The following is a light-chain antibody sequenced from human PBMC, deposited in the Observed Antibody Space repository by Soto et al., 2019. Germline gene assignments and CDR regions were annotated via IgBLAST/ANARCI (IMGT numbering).Light chain of an antibody. V-gene: IGKV1-12*01. Sequence: DIQMPQSPSSVSASVGDRVTITCRASQGISSRLAWYQQKPGKAPNLLIYAASSLQSGVPSRFSGSGSETDFTLTIGSLQPEDFATYYCQQANSFPLTFGGGTKVEIK. CDR1: QGISSR. CDR3: QQANSFPLT. CDR2: AAS. J-gene: IGKJ4*01.